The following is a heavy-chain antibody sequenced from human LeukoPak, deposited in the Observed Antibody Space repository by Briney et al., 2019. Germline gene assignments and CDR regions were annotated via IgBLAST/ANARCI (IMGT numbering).Heavy chain of an antibody. V-gene: IGHV4-59*08. CDR1: GGSISGYY. CDR2: ISYTGIA. J-gene: IGHJ5*02. CDR3: ARKMTYYYGSGIDP. Sequence: TSETLSLTCTVSGGSISGYYWSWIRQPPGKGLEWIGYISYTGIANYNPSLKSRVTISLDTSKNQFSLKLSSVTAADTAVYYCARKMTYYYGSGIDPWGQGTLVTVSS. D-gene: IGHD3-10*01.